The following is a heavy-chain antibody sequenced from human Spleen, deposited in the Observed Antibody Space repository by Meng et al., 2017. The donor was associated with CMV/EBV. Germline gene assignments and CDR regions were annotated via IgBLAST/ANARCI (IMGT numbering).Heavy chain of an antibody. D-gene: IGHD1-26*01. CDR3: AKDRGSYAQLDY. CDR1: GFTFSSYA. J-gene: IGHJ4*02. Sequence: GGSLRLSCAASGFTFSSYAMTWVRQAPGRGLEWVSLIYSGGTSIYYADSVKGRFTISRDDSKNTLYLQMNSLRAEDTAVYYCAKDRGSYAQLDYWGQGTLVTVSS. V-gene: IGHV3-23*03. CDR2: IYSGGTSI.